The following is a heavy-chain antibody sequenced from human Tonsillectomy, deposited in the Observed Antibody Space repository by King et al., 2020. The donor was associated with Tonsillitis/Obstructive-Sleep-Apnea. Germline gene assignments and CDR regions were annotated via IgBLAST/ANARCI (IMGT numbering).Heavy chain of an antibody. CDR3: ARDSMSHYFDSSAYYTFAY. CDR2: ISAYNGDT. V-gene: IGHV1-18*01. Sequence: QLVQSGAEVKKPGASVKVSCKASGYSFTSYGISWVRQAPGQGLEWMGWISAYNGDTNCAQKLQGRVTMTTDTSTSTAYMELNNLRSDDTAVYYWARDSMSHYFDSSAYYTFAYWGQGTLVTVSS. J-gene: IGHJ4*02. CDR1: GYSFTSYG. D-gene: IGHD3-22*01.